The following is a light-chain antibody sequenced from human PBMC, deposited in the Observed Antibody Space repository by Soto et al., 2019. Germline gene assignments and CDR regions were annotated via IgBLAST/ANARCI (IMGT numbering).Light chain of an antibody. CDR1: QEISPF. CDR2: PSS. V-gene: IGKV1-8*01. CDR3: QQYYQYPRT. J-gene: IGKJ1*01. Sequence: AVRVTQSPSSISASTGDRVTITCRASQEISPFLAWYQQRPGKAPNLLVYPSSTLKSGVHSRFNGTGSGTDFTLTNTNLQSEDSAKYYCQQYYQYPRTFGQGTKVEIK.